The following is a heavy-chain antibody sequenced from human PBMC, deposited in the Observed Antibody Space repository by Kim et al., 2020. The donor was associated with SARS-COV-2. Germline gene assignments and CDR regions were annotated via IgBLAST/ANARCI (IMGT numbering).Heavy chain of an antibody. Sequence: DEAGSVKSRVTINPNTAKNDFSLQLNVVTPEDTAVYYCARAWGAGTGSLDSWGQGTLVTVSS. J-gene: IGHJ4*02. V-gene: IGHV6-1*01. CDR3: ARAWGAGTGSLDS. D-gene: IGHD6-19*01.